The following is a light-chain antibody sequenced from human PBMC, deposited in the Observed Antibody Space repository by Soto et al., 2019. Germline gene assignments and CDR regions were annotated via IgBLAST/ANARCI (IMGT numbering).Light chain of an antibody. J-gene: IGKJ4*01. CDR3: QQRSNWPLT. CDR2: DAS. V-gene: IGKV3-11*01. Sequence: EIVVTQSPAPLSLSPGERATLSCRASQSVSSYLAWYQQKPGQAPRLLIYDASNRATGIPARFSGSGSGTDFTLTISSLEPEDFAVYYCQQRSNWPLTFGGGTKVDIK. CDR1: QSVSSY.